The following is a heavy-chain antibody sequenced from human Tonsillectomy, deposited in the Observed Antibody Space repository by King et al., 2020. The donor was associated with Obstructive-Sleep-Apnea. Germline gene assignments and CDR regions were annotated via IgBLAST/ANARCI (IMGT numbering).Heavy chain of an antibody. D-gene: IGHD3-3*01. CDR3: AKQGTIFGVVTEVDYYGMDV. CDR2: ISASGGST. V-gene: IGHV3-23*04. CDR1: GFTFSSYA. Sequence: VQLVESGGGLVQPGGSLRLSCAASGFTFSSYAMSWVRQAPGKGLEWVSSISASGGSTNYADSVKGRFTISRDNSKNTLYLQMNSLRAEDTDVYYCAKQGTIFGVVTEVDYYGMDVWGQGTTVTVSS. J-gene: IGHJ6*01.